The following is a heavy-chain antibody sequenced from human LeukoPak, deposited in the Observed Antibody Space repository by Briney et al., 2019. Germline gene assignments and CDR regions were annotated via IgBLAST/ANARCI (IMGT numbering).Heavy chain of an antibody. V-gene: IGHV4-39*01. D-gene: IGHD6-13*01. CDR1: GGSISSSSYY. CDR2: IYYSGST. Sequence: SETLSLTCTVSGGSISSSSYYWGWIRRPPGKGLEWIGSIYYSGSTYYNPSLKSRVTISVDTSKNQFSLKLSSVTAADTAVYYCWVFKGIAAAGTGYYYYYMDVWGKGTTVTVSS. CDR3: WVFKGIAAAGTGYYYYYMDV. J-gene: IGHJ6*03.